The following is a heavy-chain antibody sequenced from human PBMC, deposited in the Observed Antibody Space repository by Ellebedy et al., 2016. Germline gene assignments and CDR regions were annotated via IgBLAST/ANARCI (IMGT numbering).Heavy chain of an antibody. Sequence: SETLSLTCTVSGGSISSSSYYWGWIRQPPGKGLEWIGSIYYSGSTYYNPSLKSRVTISVDTSKNQFSLKLSSVTAADTAVYYCARLFVGLRPPDYWGQGTLVTVSS. CDR2: IYYSGST. CDR1: GGSISSSSYY. CDR3: ARLFVGLRPPDY. V-gene: IGHV4-39*01. J-gene: IGHJ4*02. D-gene: IGHD4-17*01.